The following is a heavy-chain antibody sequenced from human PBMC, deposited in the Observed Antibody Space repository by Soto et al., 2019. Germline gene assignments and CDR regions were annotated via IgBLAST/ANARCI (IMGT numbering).Heavy chain of an antibody. CDR1: GFTFSNYG. V-gene: IGHV3-30*18. CDR3: VKDKGAAAGFDY. Sequence: QVHLVESGGGVVQPGRSLRLSCAASGFTFSNYGMHWVRQAPGKGLEWMGVISYEGSEKYYAGSVKGRFTISRDNSKNTRYLQMNTLRAEDTAIYYCVKDKGAAAGFDYWGQGNLVTVSS. D-gene: IGHD6-13*01. CDR2: ISYEGSEK. J-gene: IGHJ4*02.